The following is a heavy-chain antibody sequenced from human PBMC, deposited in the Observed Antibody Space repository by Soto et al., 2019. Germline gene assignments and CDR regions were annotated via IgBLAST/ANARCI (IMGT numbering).Heavy chain of an antibody. CDR2: ISYDGSNK. V-gene: IGHV3-30*18. Sequence: QVQLVESGGGVVQPGRSLRLSCAASGFTFISYGMHWVRQAPGKGLEWVAVISYDGSNKYYADSVKGRFTISRDNSKNTLYLQMNSRRAEDTAVYYCAKEVWSGPMDVWGQGTTVTVSS. J-gene: IGHJ6*02. CDR3: AKEVWSGPMDV. D-gene: IGHD3-3*01. CDR1: GFTFISYG.